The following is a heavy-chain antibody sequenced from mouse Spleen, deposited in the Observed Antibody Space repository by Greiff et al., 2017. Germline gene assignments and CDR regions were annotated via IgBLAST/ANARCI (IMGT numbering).Heavy chain of an antibody. CDR1: GFTFTDYY. D-gene: IGHD1-1*01. CDR3: ARDNYYGSSYLDY. Sequence: EVNVVESGGGLVQPGGSLRLSCATSGFTFTDYYMSWVRQPPGKALEWLGFIRNKANGYTTEYSASVKGRFTISRDNSQSILYLQMNTLRAEDSATYYCARDNYYGSSYLDYWGQGTTLTVSS. CDR2: IRNKANGYTT. V-gene: IGHV7-3*02. J-gene: IGHJ2*01.